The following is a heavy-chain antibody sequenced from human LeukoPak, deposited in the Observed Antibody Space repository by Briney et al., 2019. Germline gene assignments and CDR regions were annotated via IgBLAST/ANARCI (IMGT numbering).Heavy chain of an antibody. J-gene: IGHJ4*02. CDR1: GFTYSSYG. CDR3: AKGLSYHIDY. V-gene: IGHV3-30*02. D-gene: IGHD1-26*01. CDR2: IRYDGSTQ. Sequence: PGGSLRLSCAASGFTYSSYGMHWVRQAPGKGLEWVAFIRYDGSTQYYADSVKGRFTISRDNSKNTLYLQMNSLRAEDTAVYYCAKGLSYHIDYWGQGTLVTVSS.